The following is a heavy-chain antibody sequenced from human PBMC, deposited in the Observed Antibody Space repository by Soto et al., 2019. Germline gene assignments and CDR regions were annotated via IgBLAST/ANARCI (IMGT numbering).Heavy chain of an antibody. CDR1: GFTFSSYS. D-gene: IGHD1-1*01. Sequence: EVQLVESGGGLVKPGGSLRLSCAASGFTFSSYSMNWVRQAPGKGLEWVSSISSNSSYTYYADSVKGRFTISRDNAKNSLYLQMNSLRAEDTAVYYCASELEPPADLRGDDAFDIWGQGTIVTVSS. J-gene: IGHJ3*02. CDR2: ISSNSSYT. CDR3: ASELEPPADLRGDDAFDI. V-gene: IGHV3-21*01.